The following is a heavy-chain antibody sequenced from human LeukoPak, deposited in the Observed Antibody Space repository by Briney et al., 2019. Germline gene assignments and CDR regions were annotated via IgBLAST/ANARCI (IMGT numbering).Heavy chain of an antibody. D-gene: IGHD2-21*02. CDR1: GGSISSGVYY. Sequence: SETLSLTCAVSGGSISSGVYYWSWIRQPPGKGLEWIGYIYYSGSTYYNPSLKSRVTISVDTSKNQFSLKLSSVTAADTAVYYCARDVTHRFDYWGQGTLVTVSS. J-gene: IGHJ4*02. V-gene: IGHV4-30-4*01. CDR2: IYYSGST. CDR3: ARDVTHRFDY.